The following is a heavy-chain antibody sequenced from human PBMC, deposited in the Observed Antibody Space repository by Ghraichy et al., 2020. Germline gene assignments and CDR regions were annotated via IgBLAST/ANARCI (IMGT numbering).Heavy chain of an antibody. J-gene: IGHJ6*02. CDR1: GFSVSTNF. CDR2: IYTGGTT. D-gene: IGHD3-3*01. Sequence: GESLNISCAASGFSVSTNFMSWVRQAPGKGLEWVSVIYTGGTTIYADSVKGRFTISRDNSKNTLYLQMNSLRAEDTAVYYCAREAEITIFGVRYGMDVWGLGTTVTVSS. CDR3: AREAEITIFGVRYGMDV. V-gene: IGHV3-66*01.